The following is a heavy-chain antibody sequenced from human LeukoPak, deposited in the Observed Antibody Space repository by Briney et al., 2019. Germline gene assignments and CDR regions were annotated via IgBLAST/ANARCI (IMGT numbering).Heavy chain of an antibody. CDR3: ARDFSSRGLVNYFDY. J-gene: IGHJ4*02. D-gene: IGHD3/OR15-3a*01. CDR1: GFTFSSYS. V-gene: IGHV3-48*02. Sequence: GGSLRLSCAASGFTFSSYSMTWVRQAPGKGLEWVSYISSSSSTIYYADSVKGRFTISRDNAKNSLYLQMNSLRDEDTAVYYCARDFSSRGLVNYFDYWGQGTLVTVSS. CDR2: ISSSSSTI.